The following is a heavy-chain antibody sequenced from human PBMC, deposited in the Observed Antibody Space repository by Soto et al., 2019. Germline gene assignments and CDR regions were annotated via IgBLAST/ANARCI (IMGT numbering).Heavy chain of an antibody. CDR3: ARDWTDIVVVPAAMPNDAFDI. CDR1: GVTFSDYY. J-gene: IGHJ3*02. D-gene: IGHD2-2*01. V-gene: IGHV3-11*01. Sequence: AGSLRLSCAASGVTFSDYYMSGILQAPGKGLEWVSYISSSGSTIYYADSVKGRFTISRDNAKNSLYLQMNSLRAEDTAVYYCARDWTDIVVVPAAMPNDAFDIWGQGTMVTVSS. CDR2: ISSSGSTI.